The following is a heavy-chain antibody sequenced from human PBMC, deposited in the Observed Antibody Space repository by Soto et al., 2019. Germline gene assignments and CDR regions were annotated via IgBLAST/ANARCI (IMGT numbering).Heavy chain of an antibody. V-gene: IGHV5-51*01. CDR2: IYPRDSDT. J-gene: IGHJ4*02. Sequence: GESLKISCKGSGFTFTDYWIAWVRQTPGKGLEFMGIIYPRDSDTRYSPSLQGQVTISADKSITTAYLQWSSLRASDTAMYYCACYNQIRAAHGISYFDCWGQGTLVTVSS. CDR1: GFTFTDYW. D-gene: IGHD3-10*01. CDR3: ACYNQIRAAHGISYFDC.